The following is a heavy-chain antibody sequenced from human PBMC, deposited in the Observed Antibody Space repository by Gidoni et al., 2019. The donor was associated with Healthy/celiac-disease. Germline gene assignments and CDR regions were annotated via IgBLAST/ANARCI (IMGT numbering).Heavy chain of an antibody. Sequence: QITLKESGPTLVKPTQTLTLTCTFSGFSPSTSGVGVGWIRQPPGKALEWLALIYWNDDKRYSPSLKSRLTITKDTSKNQVVLTMTNMDPVDTATYYCAHRVPERYSSSGYYFDYWGQGTLVTVSS. CDR3: AHRVPERYSSSGYYFDY. V-gene: IGHV2-5*01. D-gene: IGHD6-6*01. CDR2: IYWNDDK. J-gene: IGHJ4*02. CDR1: GFSPSTSGVG.